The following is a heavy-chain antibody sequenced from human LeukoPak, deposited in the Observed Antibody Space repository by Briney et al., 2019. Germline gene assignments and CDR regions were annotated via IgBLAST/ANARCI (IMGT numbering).Heavy chain of an antibody. D-gene: IGHD4-11*01. CDR1: GDSISSFY. J-gene: IGHJ4*02. CDR3: ARAPFASYNFDY. V-gene: IGHV4-4*07. Sequence: SETLSLTCTVSGDSISSFYWNWIRQPAGKGLEWIGRVFRNGDTTYKPSLKSRVSMSVDTSQNQFSLNLSAVTAADTAIYYCARAPFASYNFDYWGQGHLVTVPS. CDR2: VFRNGDT.